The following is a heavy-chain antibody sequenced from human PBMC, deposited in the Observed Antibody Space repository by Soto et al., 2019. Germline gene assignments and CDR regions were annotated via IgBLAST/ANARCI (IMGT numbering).Heavy chain of an antibody. J-gene: IGHJ5*02. CDR3: VRDRALDSSGHWFDT. CDR2: IYHIGRP. CDR1: GRSVTSGGYY. V-gene: IGHV4-31*03. Sequence: QVQLQESGPRLVKPSQTLSLTCTVSGRSVTSGGYYWTWIRQHPGRGLEWIGYIYHIGRPSYNPSLESRVTISLDTSKTQFSLNLTAVTAADTAIYYCVRDRALDSSGHWFDTWGQGILVTVSS. D-gene: IGHD6-19*01.